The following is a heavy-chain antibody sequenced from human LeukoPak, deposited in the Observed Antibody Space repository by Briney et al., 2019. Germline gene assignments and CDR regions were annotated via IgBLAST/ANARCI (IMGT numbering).Heavy chain of an antibody. D-gene: IGHD3-3*01. V-gene: IGHV3-30-3*01. J-gene: IGHJ5*02. CDR3: ARGGQGYDLNWFDP. CDR2: ISYDGSNK. CDR1: GFTFSSYT. Sequence: PGGSLRLSCAASGFTFSSYTIHWVRHAPGTGLEWVTIISYDGSNKYYADSVKGRFTISRDNSKNTLYLQMNSLRAEDTAVYYCARGGQGYDLNWFDPWGQGTLVTVSS.